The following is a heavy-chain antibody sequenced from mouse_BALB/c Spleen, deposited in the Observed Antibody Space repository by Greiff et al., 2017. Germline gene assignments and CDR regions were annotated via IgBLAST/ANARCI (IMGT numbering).Heavy chain of an antibody. CDR3: ARNYYGSSLYYAMDY. CDR2: IDPANGNT. J-gene: IGHJ4*01. D-gene: IGHD1-1*01. Sequence: EVKLVESGAELVKPGASVKLSCTASGFNIKDTYMHWVKQRPEQGLEWIGRIDPANGNTKYDPKFQGKATITADTSSNTAYLQLSSLTSEDTAVYYCARNYYGSSLYYAMDYWGQGTSVTVSS. CDR1: GFNIKDTY. V-gene: IGHV14-3*02.